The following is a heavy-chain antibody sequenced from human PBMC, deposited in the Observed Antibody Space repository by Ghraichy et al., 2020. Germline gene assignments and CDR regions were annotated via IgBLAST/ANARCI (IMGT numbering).Heavy chain of an antibody. CDR2: IYYSGST. V-gene: IGHV4-59*01. D-gene: IGHD5-18*01. Sequence: SETLSLTCTVSGGSISSYYWSWIRQPPGKGLEWIGYIYYSGSTNYNPSLKSRVTISVDTSKNQFSLKLSSVTAADTAVYYCATWVDTAMAPYFDYWGQGTLVTVSS. CDR3: ATWVDTAMAPYFDY. J-gene: IGHJ4*02. CDR1: GGSISSYY.